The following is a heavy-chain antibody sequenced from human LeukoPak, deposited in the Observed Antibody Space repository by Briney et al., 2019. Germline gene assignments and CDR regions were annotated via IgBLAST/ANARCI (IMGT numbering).Heavy chain of an antibody. CDR3: AKKVVRDAYFSRWVPGRDYMDV. J-gene: IGHJ6*03. V-gene: IGHV3-30*18. D-gene: IGHD5-24*01. Sequence: PGGSLRLSCVASGLTFNNSDMHWVRQAPGKGLEWVATISSHGTNQYYGDSVKGRFTISRDNSKNTLHLQMNSLRTEDTAVYYCAKKVVRDAYFSRWVPGRDYMDVWGKGTTVTVSS. CDR1: GLTFNNSD. CDR2: ISSHGTNQ.